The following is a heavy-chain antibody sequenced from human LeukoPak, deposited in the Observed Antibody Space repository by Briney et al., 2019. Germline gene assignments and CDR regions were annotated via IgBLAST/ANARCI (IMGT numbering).Heavy chain of an antibody. V-gene: IGHV1-18*01. CDR3: ARTIYSSGWYSRGDAFDI. D-gene: IGHD6-19*01. J-gene: IGHJ3*02. CDR2: ISAYNGNT. Sequence: ASVKVSCKASGYTFTSYGISWVRQAPGQGLEWMGWISAYNGNTNYAQKLQGRVTMTTDTSTSTAYMELRSLRSDDTAVYYCARTIYSSGWYSRGDAFDIWGQGTMVTVSS. CDR1: GYTFTSYG.